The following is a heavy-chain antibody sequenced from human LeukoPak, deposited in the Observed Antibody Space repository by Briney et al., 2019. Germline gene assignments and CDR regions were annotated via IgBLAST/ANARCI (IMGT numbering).Heavy chain of an antibody. CDR1: GGSISSYY. CDR3: ACSIRGREFDY. V-gene: IGHV4-59*01. J-gene: IGHJ4*02. D-gene: IGHD3-10*02. Sequence: SETLSLTCTVSGGSISSYYWSWIRQPPGKGLEWIGYIYYNGNTNYNPSLRSRVTMSVDTSKNQFSLKLSSVTTADTPVYYCACSIRGREFDYWGRGPLAPVSS. CDR2: IYYNGNT.